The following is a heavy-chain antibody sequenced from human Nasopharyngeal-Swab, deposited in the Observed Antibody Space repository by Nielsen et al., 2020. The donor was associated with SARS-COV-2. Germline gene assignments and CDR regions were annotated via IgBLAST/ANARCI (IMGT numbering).Heavy chain of an antibody. CDR2: LIENGVDT. V-gene: IGHV3-23*01. J-gene: IGHJ4*02. D-gene: IGHD6-6*01. CDR3: AKVQGDFIGARPGFDY. Sequence: GESLKISCVASGFTFSSHAMSWVRQAPGKGLEWVSGLIENGVDTYYAESVKGRFTVSRDNSKNTVDLQMNSLRAEDTALYYCAKVQGDFIGARPGFDYWGQGMLVTVSS. CDR1: GFTFSSHA.